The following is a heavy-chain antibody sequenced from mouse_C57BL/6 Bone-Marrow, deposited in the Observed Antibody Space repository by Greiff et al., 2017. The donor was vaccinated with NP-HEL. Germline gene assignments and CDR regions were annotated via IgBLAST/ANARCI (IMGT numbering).Heavy chain of an antibody. D-gene: IGHD1-1*01. Sequence: EVQLVESGGGLVQPGGSLSLSCAASGFTFTDYYMSWVRQPPGKALEWLGFIRNKANGYTTEYSASVKGRCTISRDNCQSILYLQMNALRAEDIATYYCARFTTVVDYFDDWGKGTTLTVSS. J-gene: IGHJ2*01. CDR3: ARFTTVVDYFDD. V-gene: IGHV7-3*01. CDR1: GFTFTDYY. CDR2: IRNKANGYTT.